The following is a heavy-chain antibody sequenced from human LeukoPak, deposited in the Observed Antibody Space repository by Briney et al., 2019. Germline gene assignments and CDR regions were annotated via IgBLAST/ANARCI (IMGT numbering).Heavy chain of an antibody. CDR1: GYTFTSYG. V-gene: IGHV1-18*01. CDR3: ARGGYCSSTSCYAFGLDY. J-gene: IGHJ4*02. D-gene: IGHD2-2*01. Sequence: ASVKVSCKACGYTFTSYGISWVRQAPGQGLEWMGWISAYNGNTNYAQKLQGRVTMTTDTSTSTAYMELRSLRSDDTAVYYCARGGYCSSTSCYAFGLDYWGQGTLVTVSS. CDR2: ISAYNGNT.